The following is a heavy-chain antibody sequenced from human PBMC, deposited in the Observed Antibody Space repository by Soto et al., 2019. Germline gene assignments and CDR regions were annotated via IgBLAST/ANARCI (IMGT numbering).Heavy chain of an antibody. CDR1: GYSFTSYW. CDR3: ARVDYSSSSGSNACYI. CDR2: IYPGDSAT. V-gene: IGHV5-51*01. D-gene: IGHD6-6*01. Sequence: PGQSLKISCKGSGYSFTSYWIGWVRQMPGKGLEWMGIIYPGDSATRYSPSFQGQVTISADKSISTAYLQWSSLKASDTAMYYCARVDYSSSSGSNACYIWGRESMGSVSS. J-gene: IGHJ3*02.